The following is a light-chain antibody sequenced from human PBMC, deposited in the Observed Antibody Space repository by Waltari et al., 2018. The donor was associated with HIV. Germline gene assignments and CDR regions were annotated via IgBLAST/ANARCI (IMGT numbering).Light chain of an antibody. CDR2: KGR. V-gene: IGLV3-27*01. Sequence: SYELTQPSSVSVSPGQTARITCSGDLLAKKYVRWFQQKPGQAPVLVMYKGRERPSGIPARFSGSSSGTTVSLTIGGAQVDDEADYYCYSAADNSGLFGGGTKLTVL. J-gene: IGLJ3*02. CDR1: LLAKKY. CDR3: YSAADNSGL.